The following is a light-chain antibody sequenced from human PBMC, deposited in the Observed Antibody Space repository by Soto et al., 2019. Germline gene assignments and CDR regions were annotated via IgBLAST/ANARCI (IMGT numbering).Light chain of an antibody. CDR3: LAHYNYPYT. Sequence: DIQMTQSPSAMSASVGDRVTITCRATQGLSNFLGWFQQKPVKVPQCLIYGASSLQSGVPSRFSGSGSVSEFTLTISGLQPEELATYYYLAHYNYPYTFGQGTKLEIK. J-gene: IGKJ2*01. V-gene: IGKV1-17*03. CDR1: QGLSNF. CDR2: GAS.